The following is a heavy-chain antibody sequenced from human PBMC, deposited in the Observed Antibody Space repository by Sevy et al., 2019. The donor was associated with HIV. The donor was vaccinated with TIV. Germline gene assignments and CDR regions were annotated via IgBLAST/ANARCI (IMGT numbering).Heavy chain of an antibody. CDR1: GFNFHIYS. Sequence: GGSLRLSCVVSGFNFHIYSMSWVRQAPGKGLEWVSTLSFGCGKINYADSVKGRFIISRDDSKNTLYLQMNSLRAEDTAVYFCAREGCTRPHDYWGQGTLVTVSS. J-gene: IGHJ4*02. V-gene: IGHV3-23*01. CDR3: AREGCTRPHDY. CDR2: LSFGCGKI. D-gene: IGHD2-8*01.